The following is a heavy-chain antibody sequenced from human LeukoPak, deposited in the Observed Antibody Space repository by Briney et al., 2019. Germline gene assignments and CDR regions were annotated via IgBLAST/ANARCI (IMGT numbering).Heavy chain of an antibody. CDR2: ISGSSGST. J-gene: IGHJ1*01. Sequence: GGSLRLSCAASGFTFSDYYMSWIRQAPGKGLEWVSAISGSSGSTYYADSVKGRFTISRDNSKNTLYLQMNSLRAEDTAVYYCAKVEDCGGDCYLEYFQHWGQGTLVTVSS. D-gene: IGHD2-21*01. V-gene: IGHV3-23*01. CDR3: AKVEDCGGDCYLEYFQH. CDR1: GFTFSDYY.